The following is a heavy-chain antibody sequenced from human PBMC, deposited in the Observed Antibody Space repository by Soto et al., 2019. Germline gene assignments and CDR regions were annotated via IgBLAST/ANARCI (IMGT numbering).Heavy chain of an antibody. CDR3: ARDPYGDYYFDY. Sequence: PSETLSLTCTVSGGSVSSGSYYWSWIRQPPGKGLEWIGYIYYSGSTNYNPSLKSRVTISVDTSKNQFSLKLSSVTAADTAVYYCARDPYGDYYFDYWGQGTLVTVSS. CDR1: GGSVSSGSYY. V-gene: IGHV4-61*01. D-gene: IGHD4-17*01. CDR2: IYYSGST. J-gene: IGHJ4*02.